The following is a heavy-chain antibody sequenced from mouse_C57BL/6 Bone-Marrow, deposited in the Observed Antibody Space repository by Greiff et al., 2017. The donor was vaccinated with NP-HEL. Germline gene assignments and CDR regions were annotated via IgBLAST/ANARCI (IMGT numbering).Heavy chain of an antibody. D-gene: IGHD1-1*01. CDR2: IYIGNGYT. J-gene: IGHJ3*01. V-gene: IGHV1-58*01. Sequence: QLQQSGAELVRPGSSVKMSCKTSGYTFTNYGINWVKQRPGQGLEWVGYIYIGNGYTEYNEKFKGKATLTSDTSSSTAYMQLSSLTSEDSAIYFCARSEYYGSSYHFAYWGQGTLVTVSA. CDR3: ARSEYYGSSYHFAY. CDR1: GYTFTNYG.